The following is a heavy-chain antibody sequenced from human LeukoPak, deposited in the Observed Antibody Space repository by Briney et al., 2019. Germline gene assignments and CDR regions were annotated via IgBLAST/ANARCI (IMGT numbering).Heavy chain of an antibody. CDR2: IYHSGST. CDR3: AGASYDSSGVH. V-gene: IGHV4-38-2*01. Sequence: SETLSLTCAVSGYSISSGYYWGWIRQPPGKGLEWIGSIYHSGSTYYNPSLKSRVTISLDTSKNQFSLKLSSVTAADTAVYYCAGASYDSSGVHWGQGTLVTVSS. J-gene: IGHJ4*02. D-gene: IGHD3-22*01. CDR1: GYSISSGYY.